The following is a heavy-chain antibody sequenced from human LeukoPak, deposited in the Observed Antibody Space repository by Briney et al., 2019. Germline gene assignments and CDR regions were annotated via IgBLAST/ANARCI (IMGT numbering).Heavy chain of an antibody. V-gene: IGHV1-69*04. Sequence: GASVKVSCKASGGTFSSYAISWVRQAPGQGLEWMGRIIPILGIANYAQKFQGRVTITADKSTSTAYMELSSLRSEDTAVYYCARGAGQRKFFDYWGQGTLVTVSS. J-gene: IGHJ4*02. CDR3: ARGAGQRKFFDY. CDR2: IIPILGIA. CDR1: GGTFSSYA.